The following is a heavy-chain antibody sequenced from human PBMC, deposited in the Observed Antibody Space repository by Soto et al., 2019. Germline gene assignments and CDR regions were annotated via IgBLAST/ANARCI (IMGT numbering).Heavy chain of an antibody. CDR2: IYYSGST. J-gene: IGHJ4*02. CDR1: GGSVSSGRYY. V-gene: IGHV4-61*01. Sequence: PSETLSLTCTVSGGSVSSGRYYWSWIRQHPGKGLEWIGYIYYSGSTNYNPSLKSRVTISVDTSKNQFSLKLSSVTAADTAVYYCAEGRGSYQQYYVDYWGQGTLVTVSS. CDR3: AEGRGSYQQYYVDY. D-gene: IGHD1-26*01.